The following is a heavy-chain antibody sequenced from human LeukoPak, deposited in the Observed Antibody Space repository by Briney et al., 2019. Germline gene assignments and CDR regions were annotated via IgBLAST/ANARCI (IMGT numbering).Heavy chain of an antibody. CDR3: AFKPKYQLLPRGVY. J-gene: IGHJ4*02. Sequence: PGGSLRLSCAATGFTFSSYAMSWVHQAPGKGLEWVSAISGSGGSTYYADSVKGRFTISRDNSKTTLYLQMNSLRAEDTAVYYCAFKPKYQLLPRGVYWGQGTLVTVSS. CDR2: ISGSGGST. V-gene: IGHV3-23*01. D-gene: IGHD2-2*01. CDR1: GFTFSSYA.